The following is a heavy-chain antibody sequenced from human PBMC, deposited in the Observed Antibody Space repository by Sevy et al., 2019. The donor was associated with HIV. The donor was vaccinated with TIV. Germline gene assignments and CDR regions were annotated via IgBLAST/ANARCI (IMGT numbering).Heavy chain of an antibody. CDR1: GYNFTGYY. CDR3: ARERVYCSGGSCKPGGWFDP. Sequence: GSVNVSCKAPGYNFTGYYMHWVRQAPGQGLDWMGWINPNSGGTNYAQKIQGRVTMTRDTSISTAYMELSRLRSDDTAEYYCARERVYCSGGSCKPGGWFDPWGQGTLVTVSS. J-gene: IGHJ5*02. D-gene: IGHD2-15*01. CDR2: INPNSGGT. V-gene: IGHV1-2*02.